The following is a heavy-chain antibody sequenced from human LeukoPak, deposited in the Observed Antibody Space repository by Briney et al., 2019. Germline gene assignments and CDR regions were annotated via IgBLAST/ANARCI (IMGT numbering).Heavy chain of an antibody. D-gene: IGHD6-13*01. CDR1: GYTFTIYG. CDR3: ARDPNSSSPDY. Sequence: ASVTVSFKASGYTFTIYGISWVRQAPGQGLEWMGGIIPIFGTANYAQKFQGRVTITADKSTSTAYMELSSLRSEDMAVYYCARDPNSSSPDYWGQGTLVTVSS. CDR2: IIPIFGTA. J-gene: IGHJ4*02. V-gene: IGHV1-69*06.